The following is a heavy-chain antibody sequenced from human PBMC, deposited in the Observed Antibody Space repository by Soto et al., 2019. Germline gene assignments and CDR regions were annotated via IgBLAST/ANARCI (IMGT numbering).Heavy chain of an antibody. V-gene: IGHV4-39*01. CDR3: ARRRIAARQLDWFDP. Sequence: SETLSLTCTVSGGSISSSSYYWGWIRQPPGKGLEWIGSIYYSGSTYYNPSLKSRVTISVDTSKNQFSLKLSSVTAADTAVYYCARRRIAARQLDWFDPWGQGTLVTVSS. D-gene: IGHD6-6*01. CDR1: GGSISSSSYY. J-gene: IGHJ5*02. CDR2: IYYSGST.